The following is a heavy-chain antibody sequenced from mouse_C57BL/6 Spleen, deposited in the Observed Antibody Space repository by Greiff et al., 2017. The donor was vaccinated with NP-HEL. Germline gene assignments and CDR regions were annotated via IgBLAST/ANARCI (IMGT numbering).Heavy chain of an antibody. J-gene: IGHJ2*01. Sequence: EVQLVESEGGLVQPGSSMKLSCTASGFTFSDYYMAWVRQVPEKGLEWVANINYDGSSTYYLDSLKSRFIISRDNAKNILYLQMSSLKSEDTATYYCARNYGSSYGDYFDDWGQGTTLTVSS. CDR1: GFTFSDYY. V-gene: IGHV5-16*01. D-gene: IGHD1-1*01. CDR3: ARNYGSSYGDYFDD. CDR2: INYDGSST.